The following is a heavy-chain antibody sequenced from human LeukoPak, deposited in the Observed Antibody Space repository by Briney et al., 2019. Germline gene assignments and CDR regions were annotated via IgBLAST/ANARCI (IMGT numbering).Heavy chain of an antibody. J-gene: IGHJ4*02. CDR2: IRYDGSNK. V-gene: IGHV3-30*02. Sequence: GGSLRLSCAASGFTFSSYGMHWVRQAPGKGLEWVAFIRYDGSNKYYADSVKGGFTTSRDNSKNTLYLQMNSLRVEDTAVYYCAKITDGELRRFDYWGQGTRVTVSS. CDR3: AKITDGELRRFDY. CDR1: GFTFSSYG. D-gene: IGHD1-26*01.